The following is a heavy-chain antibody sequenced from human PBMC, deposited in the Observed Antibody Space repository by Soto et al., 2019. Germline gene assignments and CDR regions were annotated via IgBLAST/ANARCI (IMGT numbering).Heavy chain of an antibody. CDR2: IIPIFGTA. CDR1: GGTFSSYA. D-gene: IGHD2-21*02. V-gene: IGHV1-69*01. J-gene: IGHJ2*01. Sequence: QVQLVQSGAEVKKPGSSVKVSCKASGGTFSSYAISWVRQAPGQGLEWMGGIIPIFGTANYAQKFQGRVTIAADESTSTAYMELSSLRSEDTAVYYCAGVAYGGDSKVKGNWYFDLWGRGTLVTVSS. CDR3: AGVAYGGDSKVKGNWYFDL.